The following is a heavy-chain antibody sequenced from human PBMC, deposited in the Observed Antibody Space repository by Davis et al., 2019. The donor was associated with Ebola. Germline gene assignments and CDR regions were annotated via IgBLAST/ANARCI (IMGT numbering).Heavy chain of an antibody. D-gene: IGHD6-13*01. J-gene: IGHJ6*02. Sequence: GGSLRLSCAASGFTFTNYAMSWVRQAPGKGLEWVSSISSSSSYIYYAYSVKGRFTISRDNAKNSLYLQMNSLRAEDTAVYYCARDNSSSWYEIEVEVQYYYYYGMDVWGQGTTVTVSS. CDR2: ISSSSSYI. CDR3: ARDNSSSWYEIEVEVQYYYYYGMDV. CDR1: GFTFTNYA. V-gene: IGHV3-21*01.